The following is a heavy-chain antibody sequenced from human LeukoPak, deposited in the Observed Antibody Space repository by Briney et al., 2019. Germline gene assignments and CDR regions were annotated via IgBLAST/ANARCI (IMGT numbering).Heavy chain of an antibody. Sequence: GGSLRLSCAASGFTFSSYGMHWVRQAPRKGLEWVAGILYDGINEFYADSVKGRFAISRDNSKSTLYLQMNSLRVEDTAVYYCAKSGGRNSPFDYWGQGSLVTVSS. CDR2: ILYDGINE. D-gene: IGHD4-23*01. J-gene: IGHJ4*02. CDR3: AKSGGRNSPFDY. V-gene: IGHV3-30*18. CDR1: GFTFSSYG.